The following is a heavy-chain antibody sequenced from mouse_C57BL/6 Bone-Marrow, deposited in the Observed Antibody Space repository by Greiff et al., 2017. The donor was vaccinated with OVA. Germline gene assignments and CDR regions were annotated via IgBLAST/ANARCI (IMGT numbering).Heavy chain of an antibody. V-gene: IGHV1-59*01. J-gene: IGHJ1*03. Sequence: QVQLQQSGAELVRPGTSVKLSCKASGYTFTSYWMHWVKQRPGQGLEWIGVIDPSDSYTNYNQKFKGKATLTVDTSSSTAYMQLSSLTSEDSAVYYCASFDGYYRYFDVWGTGTTVTVSS. CDR1: GYTFTSYW. CDR3: ASFDGYYRYFDV. D-gene: IGHD2-3*01. CDR2: IDPSDSYT.